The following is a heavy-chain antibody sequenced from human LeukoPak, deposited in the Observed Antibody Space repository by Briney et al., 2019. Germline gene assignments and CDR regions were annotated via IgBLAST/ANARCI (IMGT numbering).Heavy chain of an antibody. Sequence: PGGSLRLSCAASGFTFSSYGMHWVRQAPGKGLEWVAVISYDGSNKYYADSVKGRFTISRDNSKNTLYLQMNSLRVEDTAVYYCASSIVVPGHYWGQGTLVTVSS. CDR2: ISYDGSNK. V-gene: IGHV3-30*03. J-gene: IGHJ4*02. CDR1: GFTFSSYG. CDR3: ASSIVVPGHY. D-gene: IGHD6-19*01.